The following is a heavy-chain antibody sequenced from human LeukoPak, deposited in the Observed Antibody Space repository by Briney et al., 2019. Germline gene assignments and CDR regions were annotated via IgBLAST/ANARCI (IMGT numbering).Heavy chain of an antibody. CDR1: VFTFSDYY. CDR3: TRAWGHSVLAFDV. D-gene: IGHD3-16*01. V-gene: IGHV3-11*01. Sequence: GGSLRLSCAPSVFTFSDYYMSWIRQAPGQGLEGGSHISRSGSTRYYPDSLKGRSTISREKAKTSLYLQMNRLRAEDTAVYYCTRAWGHSVLAFDVWGQGTVVIVS. J-gene: IGHJ3*01. CDR2: ISRSGSTR.